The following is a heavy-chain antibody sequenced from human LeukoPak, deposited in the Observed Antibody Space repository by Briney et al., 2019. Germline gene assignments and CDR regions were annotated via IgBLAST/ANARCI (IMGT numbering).Heavy chain of an antibody. J-gene: IGHJ4*02. Sequence: GGSLRLSCTASGFTFSRYSLNWIRRAPGKGLEWVANIKQDGSKKSYVDSVKGRFTISRDNAKNSLYLQMNSLRAEDTAIYYCTRVGYIDEGIDYWGQGTLVTVSS. D-gene: IGHD5-24*01. CDR1: GFTFSRYS. CDR2: IKQDGSKK. V-gene: IGHV3-7*04. CDR3: TRVGYIDEGIDY.